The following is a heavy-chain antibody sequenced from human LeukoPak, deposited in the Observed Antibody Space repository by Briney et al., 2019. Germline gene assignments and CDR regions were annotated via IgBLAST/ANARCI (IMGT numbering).Heavy chain of an antibody. CDR3: TKGGRSTGPFAP. J-gene: IGHJ5*02. D-gene: IGHD1-14*01. V-gene: IGHV3-23*01. CDR2: ISSDSSGT. CDR1: GFTFSNSV. Sequence: GGSLRLSCAASGFTFSNSVLSWVRQAPGMGLEWVSTISSDSSGTFYADSVKGRFTISRDNSKNTLYLQMSSLKVDDTADYFCTKGGRSTGPFAPWGQGTLVTVSS.